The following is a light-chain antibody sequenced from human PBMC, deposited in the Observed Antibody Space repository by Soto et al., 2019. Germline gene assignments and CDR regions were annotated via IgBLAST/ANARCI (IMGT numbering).Light chain of an antibody. CDR1: QSVSTY. V-gene: IGKV3-11*01. CDR2: DAS. Sequence: EIVLTQSPATLSLSPGEGATLSCRASQSVSTYLTWYQQKPGQAPRLLFYDASNRATGVPARFSASGSGTDFTLTISSLEPEDFAVYYCQQRGYWPLFTFGPGTKVDIK. CDR3: QQRGYWPLFT. J-gene: IGKJ3*01.